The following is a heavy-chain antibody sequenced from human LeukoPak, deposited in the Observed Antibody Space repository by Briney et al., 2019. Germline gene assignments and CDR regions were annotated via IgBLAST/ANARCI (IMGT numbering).Heavy chain of an antibody. CDR3: ARDQGTSGGWPAVGRMGYFDY. Sequence: PGGSLRLSCAASGFIFSSSGMHWVRQTPGKGLEWVGIIWYDGSNKYYADSVKGRFTISGDNAKNTVYLQMNSLRVEDTAVYYCARDQGTSGGWPAVGRMGYFDYWGQGTLVTVSS. CDR2: IWYDGSNK. V-gene: IGHV3-33*01. D-gene: IGHD6-19*01. CDR1: GFIFSSSG. J-gene: IGHJ4*02.